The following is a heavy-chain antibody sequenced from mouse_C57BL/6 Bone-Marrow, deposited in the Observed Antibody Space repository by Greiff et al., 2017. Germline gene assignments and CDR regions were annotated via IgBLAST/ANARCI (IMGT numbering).Heavy chain of an antibody. V-gene: IGHV1-74*01. D-gene: IGHD2-1*01. CDR2: IHPSDGDT. Sequence: QVQLQQPGAELVKPGASVKVSCKASGYTFTSYWMHWVKQRPGQGLEWIGSIHPSDGDTNYNQKFKGKATLTVDKSSSTAYMQLSSLPSEDSAVLYCDNNGPLVIDYWGQGTTVTVSS. CDR3: DNNGPLVIDY. CDR1: GYTFTSYW. J-gene: IGHJ4*01.